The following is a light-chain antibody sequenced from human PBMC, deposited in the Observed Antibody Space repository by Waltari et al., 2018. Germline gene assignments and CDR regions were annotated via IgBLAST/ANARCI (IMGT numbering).Light chain of an antibody. CDR2: SAS. CDR1: QGINHW. Sequence: DIQMTQSPSSLSASVGDRVTMTCRSSQGINHWLAWYQQVPGRAPKLLIYSASSLQSGVPSRFSGSGSGTNFTLTITSLQPEDFATYYCQQADSFPLTFGGGTKVEIK. J-gene: IGKJ4*01. CDR3: QQADSFPLT. V-gene: IGKV1-12*01.